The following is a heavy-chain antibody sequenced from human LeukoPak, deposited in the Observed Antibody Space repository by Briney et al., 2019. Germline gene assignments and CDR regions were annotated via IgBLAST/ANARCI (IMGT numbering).Heavy chain of an antibody. J-gene: IGHJ4*02. D-gene: IGHD6-6*01. CDR1: GFTFSSYA. V-gene: IGHV3-23*01. CDR2: ISNSGGST. Sequence: AGSLRLSCAASGFTFSSYAMKWVRQAPGKGLEWVSGISNSGGSTYYADSVKGRFTISRDNSKNTLYLQMTSLRAEDTAVYYCAKETSSSFDYWGQGTLVTVSS. CDR3: AKETSSSFDY.